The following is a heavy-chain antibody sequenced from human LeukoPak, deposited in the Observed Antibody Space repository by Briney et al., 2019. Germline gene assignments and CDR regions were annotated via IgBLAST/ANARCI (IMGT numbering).Heavy chain of an antibody. CDR2: INPSGGST. CDR3: ARDESTSILWW. J-gene: IGHJ1*01. Sequence: GATVKVSCKASGYTFTSFGITWVRQAPGQGLEWMGIINPSGGSTSYAKKFQGRVTMTRDTSTSTVYMELSSLRSEDTAVYYCARDESTSILWWWGQGTLVTVS. CDR1: GYTFTSFG. V-gene: IGHV1-46*01. D-gene: IGHD2-21*01.